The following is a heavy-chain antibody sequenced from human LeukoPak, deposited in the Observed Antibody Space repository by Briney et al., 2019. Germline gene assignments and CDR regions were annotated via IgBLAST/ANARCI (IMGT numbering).Heavy chain of an antibody. V-gene: IGHV4-59*08. CDR1: GGSLNSYY. J-gene: IGHJ4*02. CDR2: IYYSGSI. D-gene: IGHD5-18*01. CDR3: ARHVWLQPFDY. Sequence: SDTLSLTCSVPGGSLNSYYWSWIRQSPAKGLDWIGDIYYSGSINYNPSLKSRVTISVDTSKNQFSLKLSSVTAADTAVYCCARHVWLQPFDYWGQGTLVTVSS.